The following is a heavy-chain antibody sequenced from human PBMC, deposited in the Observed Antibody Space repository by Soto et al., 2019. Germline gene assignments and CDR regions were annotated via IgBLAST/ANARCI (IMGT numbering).Heavy chain of an antibody. D-gene: IGHD2-8*02. CDR1: GGSISSGGYY. J-gene: IGHJ4*02. V-gene: IGHV4-31*03. CDR3: ATGAPAENFDH. Sequence: PSETLSLTCTVSGGSISSGGYYWNWIRQHPGKGLEWVGYIHYSGSTYYNPSLKSRLTISADTSNNQFSLKFTSVTAADTAVYYCATGAPAENFDHWGQGTLVTVSS. CDR2: IHYSGST.